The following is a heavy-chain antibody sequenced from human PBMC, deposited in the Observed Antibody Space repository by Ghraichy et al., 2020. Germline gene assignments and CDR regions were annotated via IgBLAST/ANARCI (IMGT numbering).Heavy chain of an antibody. V-gene: IGHV3-7*03. D-gene: IGHD6-6*01. Sequence: GGSLRLSCVASGFIFNNYWMSWVRQAPGKGLEWVASIKQDGSEKYYVDSVKGRFTISRDNAQKSVYLQVNSLRAEDTALFYCARERRISSSSIYYYYGMDVWGQGTTVTVSS. CDR1: GFIFNNYW. CDR2: IKQDGSEK. CDR3: ARERRISSSSIYYYYGMDV. J-gene: IGHJ6*02.